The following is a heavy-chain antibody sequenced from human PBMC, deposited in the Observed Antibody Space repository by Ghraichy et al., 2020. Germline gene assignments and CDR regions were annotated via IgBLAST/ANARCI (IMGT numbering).Heavy chain of an antibody. D-gene: IGHD6-19*01. Sequence: GESLNISCAASGFTFSSYWMSWVRQAPGKGLEWVANIKPDVSERYYLDSVKGRFTISRDNAENSLYLQMHSLRAEDTAVYYCARRVAVAGTWIWYLELWGRGTLVSVSS. CDR3: ARRVAVAGTWIWYLEL. V-gene: IGHV3-7*03. J-gene: IGHJ2*01. CDR2: IKPDVSER. CDR1: GFTFSSYW.